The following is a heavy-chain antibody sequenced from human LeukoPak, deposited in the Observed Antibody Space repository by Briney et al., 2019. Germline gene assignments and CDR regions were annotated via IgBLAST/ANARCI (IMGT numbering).Heavy chain of an antibody. CDR2: ISYDGSNK. J-gene: IGHJ6*03. CDR1: GFTFSSYG. D-gene: IGHD2-15*01. Sequence: PGGSLRLSCAASGFTFSSYGMHWVRQAPGKGLEWVAVISYDGSNKYYADSVKGRFTISRDNAKNSLYLQMNSLRAEDTAVYYCARVVAANFYYYYYMDVRGKGTTVTVSS. V-gene: IGHV3-30*03. CDR3: ARVVAANFYYYYYMDV.